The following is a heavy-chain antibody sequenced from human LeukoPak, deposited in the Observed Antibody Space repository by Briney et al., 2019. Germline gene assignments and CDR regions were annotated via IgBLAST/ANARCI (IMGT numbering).Heavy chain of an antibody. D-gene: IGHD3-9*01. J-gene: IGHJ6*03. CDR1: GGSFSGYC. CDR3: ARVFWLSRYYYYYYMDV. V-gene: IGHV4-34*01. CDR2: INHSGST. Sequence: SETLSLTCAVYGGSFSGYCWSWIRQPPGKGLEWIGEINHSGSTNYNPSLKSRVTISVDTSKNQFSLKLSSVTAADTAVYYCARVFWLSRYYYYYYMDVWGKGTTVTVSS.